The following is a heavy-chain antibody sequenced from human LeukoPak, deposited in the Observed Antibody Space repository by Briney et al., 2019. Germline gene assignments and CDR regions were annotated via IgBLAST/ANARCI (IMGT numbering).Heavy chain of an antibody. CDR2: IYYSGST. J-gene: IGHJ4*02. CDR1: GGSISSSSYY. Sequence: PSETLSLTCTVSGGSISSSSYYWGWIRQPPGKGLEWIGSIYYSGSTYYNPSLKSRVTMSVDTSKNQFSLKLSSVTAADTAVYYCATEAGGFDYWGQGTLVTVSS. V-gene: IGHV4-39*07. D-gene: IGHD3-10*01. CDR3: ATEAGGFDY.